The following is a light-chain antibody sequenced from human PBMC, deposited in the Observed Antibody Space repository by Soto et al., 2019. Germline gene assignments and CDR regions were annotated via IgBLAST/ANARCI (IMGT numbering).Light chain of an antibody. CDR1: QSVSSK. V-gene: IGKV3-11*01. Sequence: EIVMTQSPATLSVSPGERCPLSCRASQSVSSKLAWYQQKPGQAPRLLIYDASNRATGIPARFSGSGSGTDFTLTISSLEPEDFAVYYCQQRSNWLITVGPVTRLEIK. CDR2: DAS. CDR3: QQRSNWLIT. J-gene: IGKJ5*01.